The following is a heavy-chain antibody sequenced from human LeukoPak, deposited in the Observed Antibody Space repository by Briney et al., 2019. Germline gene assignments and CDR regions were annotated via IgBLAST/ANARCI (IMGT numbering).Heavy chain of an antibody. CDR1: GYTFTSYG. J-gene: IGHJ4*02. V-gene: IGHV1-2*02. CDR2: INPNSGGT. CDR3: ARARDGCSSTSCSKWDY. Sequence: ASVKVSCKASGYTFTSYGISWVRQAPGQGLEWMGWINPNSGGTNYAQKFQGRVTMTRDTSISTAYMELSRLRSDDTAVYYCARARDGCSSTSCSKWDYWGQGTLVTVSS. D-gene: IGHD2-2*01.